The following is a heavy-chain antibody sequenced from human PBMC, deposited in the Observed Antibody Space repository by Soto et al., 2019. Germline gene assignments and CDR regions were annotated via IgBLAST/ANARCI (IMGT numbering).Heavy chain of an antibody. CDR1: GGSFSGYY. V-gene: IGHV4-34*01. CDR2: INHSGST. CDR3: ARGVCSGGSCYSFVSYYYGMDV. Sequence: SETLSLTCAVYGGSFSGYYWSWIRQPPGKGLEWIGEINHSGSTNYNPSLKSRVTISVDTSKNQFSLKLSSVTAADTAVYYCARGVCSGGSCYSFVSYYYGMDVWGQGTTVTVSS. D-gene: IGHD2-15*01. J-gene: IGHJ6*02.